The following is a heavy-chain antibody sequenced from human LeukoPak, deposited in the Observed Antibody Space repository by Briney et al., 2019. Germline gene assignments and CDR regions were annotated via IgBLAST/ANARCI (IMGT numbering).Heavy chain of an antibody. CDR1: GGSISSYY. J-gene: IGHJ4*02. D-gene: IGHD2-15*01. Sequence: SETLSLTCPVSGGSISSYYWSWIRQPPGKGLEWIGYIYYSGSTNYNPSLKSRVTISVDTSKNQFSLKLSSVTAADTAVYYCARVGYCSGGSCYNSPNTGFLDYWGQGTLVTVSS. V-gene: IGHV4-59*08. CDR3: ARVGYCSGGSCYNSPNTGFLDY. CDR2: IYYSGST.